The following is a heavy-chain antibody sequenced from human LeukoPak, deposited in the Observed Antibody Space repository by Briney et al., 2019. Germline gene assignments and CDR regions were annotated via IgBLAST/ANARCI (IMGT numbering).Heavy chain of an antibody. V-gene: IGHV4-4*02. CDR1: GGSISSSNW. CDR3: AKKRGSSNNWFDP. D-gene: IGHD1-26*01. Sequence: SGTLSLTCAVSGGSISSSNWWSWVRQPPGKGLEWIGEIYHSGSTNYNPSLKSRVTIPVDKSKNQFSLKLSSVTAADTAVYYCAKKRGSSNNWFDPWGQGTLVTVSS. J-gene: IGHJ5*02. CDR2: IYHSGST.